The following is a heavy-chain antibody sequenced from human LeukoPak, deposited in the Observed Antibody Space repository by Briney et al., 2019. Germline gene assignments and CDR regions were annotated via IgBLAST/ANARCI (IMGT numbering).Heavy chain of an antibody. CDR2: IFDGKTV. CDR1: GESLNSYY. V-gene: IGHV4-34*12. Sequence: SDTLSLTCAVYGESLNSYYWSWIRQSPGKGLEWVGDIFDGKTVNYNPSLKSRVTISEVTSSQQFSLSLRSVTAADTAVYCASGAWSTRLKSWAQGALVIVSS. J-gene: IGHJ1*01. D-gene: IGHD5/OR15-5a*01. CDR3: SGAWSTRLKS.